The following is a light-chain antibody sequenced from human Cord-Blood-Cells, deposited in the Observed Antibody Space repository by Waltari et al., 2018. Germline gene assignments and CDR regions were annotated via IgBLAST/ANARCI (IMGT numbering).Light chain of an antibody. CDR3: QAWDSCNVV. CDR2: QDS. V-gene: IGLV3-1*01. Sequence: SYELTHPPSTSVSPGQTASITYSGDKLGDKYACWYQQKPGPSPVLFIYQDSKRPSGNPERFSGSKCRNPGTLTLSGDPGMDEADYYCQAWDSCNVVFGGGTKLTGL. J-gene: IGLJ2*01. CDR1: KLGDKY.